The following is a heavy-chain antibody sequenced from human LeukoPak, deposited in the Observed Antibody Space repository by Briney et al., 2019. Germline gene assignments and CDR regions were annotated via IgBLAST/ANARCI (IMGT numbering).Heavy chain of an antibody. D-gene: IGHD2-2*01. Sequence: SETLSLTCTVSGGSISSYYWSWTRQPAGKGLEWIGRIYTSGSTNYNPSLMTRVTMSVDTSKNQFSLKLSSVTAADTAVYYCARAPRALGYCSSTSCYSEDIWGQGTMVTVSS. J-gene: IGHJ3*02. CDR3: ARAPRALGYCSSTSCYSEDI. V-gene: IGHV4-4*07. CDR2: IYTSGST. CDR1: GGSISSYY.